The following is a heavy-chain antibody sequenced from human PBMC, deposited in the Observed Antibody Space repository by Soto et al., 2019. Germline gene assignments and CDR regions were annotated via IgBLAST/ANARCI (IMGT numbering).Heavy chain of an antibody. D-gene: IGHD6-13*01. J-gene: IGHJ4*02. V-gene: IGHV4-61*01. CDR1: GGSVSSGSHY. CDR2: IYHTGST. CDR3: ARGGSMAAAVVDY. Sequence: QVQLQESGPGLVKPSETLSLTCTVSGGSVSSGSHYWSWIRQPPGKGLEWIGYIYHTGSTNYNPSHNSRVTMPVATSRSPFSLKLNSVTAADTAVYYCARGGSMAAAVVDYWGQGTLVTVSS.